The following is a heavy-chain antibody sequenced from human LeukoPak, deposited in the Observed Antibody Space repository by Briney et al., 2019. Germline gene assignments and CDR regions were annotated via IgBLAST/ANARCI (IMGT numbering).Heavy chain of an antibody. CDR3: ARERPYYYDSSGYYDY. D-gene: IGHD3-22*01. CDR2: IYTSGSD. CDR1: GGSLSSGSYY. J-gene: IGHJ4*02. V-gene: IGHV4-61*02. Sequence: PSQTLSLTCTVSGGSLSSGSYYWSWLRQPAGKGLEWIGRIYTSGSDNYNPSLKSRVTVSVDTSKNQFSLKLSSVTAADTAVYYCARERPYYYDSSGYYDYWGQGTLVTVSS.